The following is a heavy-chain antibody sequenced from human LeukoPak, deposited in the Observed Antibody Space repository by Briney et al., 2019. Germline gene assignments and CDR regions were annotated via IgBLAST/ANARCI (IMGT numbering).Heavy chain of an antibody. J-gene: IGHJ2*01. CDR1: GFTFSDYY. CDR2: ISSSGNYT. Sequence: PGGSLRLSCAASGFTFSDYYMSWIHQAPGKGLEWVSYISSSGNYTNYADSVKGRFAISRDNAKNSLYLQMNSLRAEDTAVYYCARGPSTYDILTPWVRAYWYFDLWGRGTLVTVSS. V-gene: IGHV3-11*05. CDR3: ARGPSTYDILTPWVRAYWYFDL. D-gene: IGHD3-9*01.